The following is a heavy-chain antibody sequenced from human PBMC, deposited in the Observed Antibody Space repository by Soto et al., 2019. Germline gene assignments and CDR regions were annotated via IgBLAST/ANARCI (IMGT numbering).Heavy chain of an antibody. CDR3: ARAGFSGPYDAFDI. D-gene: IGHD1-26*01. CDR2: INDSGST. V-gene: IGHV4-34*01. CDR1: GGSLSGYY. Sequence: SETLSLTCGVFGGSLSGYYWSWIRQPPGKGLEWIGEINDSGSTNYNPSLKSRVTISVDTSKNQFSLKLTSVIAAGTAVYFCARAGFSGPYDAFDIWGQGTMVTVSS. J-gene: IGHJ3*02.